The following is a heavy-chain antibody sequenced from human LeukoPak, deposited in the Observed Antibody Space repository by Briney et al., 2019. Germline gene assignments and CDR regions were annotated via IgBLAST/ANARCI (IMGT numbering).Heavy chain of an antibody. Sequence: PGGSLRLSXAASGFTFIHHGIHWVRQAPGKGLEWVVFTPNDGTNKHYADSVKGRFTISRDNSKNTVWLQMNSLRVEDTAVYYCARDFRTTIAQVCDYWGQGTLVTVSS. CDR1: GFTFIHHG. J-gene: IGHJ4*02. D-gene: IGHD1-7*01. CDR3: ARDFRTTIAQVCDY. V-gene: IGHV3-30*02. CDR2: TPNDGTNK.